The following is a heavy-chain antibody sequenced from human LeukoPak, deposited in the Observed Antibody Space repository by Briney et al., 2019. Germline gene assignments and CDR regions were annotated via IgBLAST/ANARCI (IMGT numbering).Heavy chain of an antibody. J-gene: IGHJ6*03. CDR2: IYTSGST. CDR1: GGSISSGSYY. CDR3: ARVIGIVGATTLFRYYYYMDV. V-gene: IGHV4-61*02. Sequence: PSETLSLTCTVSGGSISSGSYYWSWIRQPAGQGLEWIGRIYTSGSTNYNPSLKSRVTISVDTSKNQFSLKLSSVTAADTAVYYCARVIGIVGATTLFRYYYYMDVWGKGTTVTVSS. D-gene: IGHD1-26*01.